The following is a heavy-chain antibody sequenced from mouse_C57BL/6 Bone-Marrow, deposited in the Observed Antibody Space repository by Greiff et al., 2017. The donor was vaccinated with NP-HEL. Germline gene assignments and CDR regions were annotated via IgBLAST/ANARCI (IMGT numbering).Heavy chain of an antibody. CDR3: ARGGGLWYFDY. CDR1: GYTFTNYW. CDR2: IYPGGGYT. J-gene: IGHJ2*01. V-gene: IGHV1-63*01. D-gene: IGHD1-1*02. Sequence: QVQLQQSGAELVRPGTSVKMSCKASGYTFTNYWIGWAKQRPGHGLEWIGDIYPGGGYTNYNEKFKGKATLTADKSSSTAYMQFSSLTSEDSSIYYCARGGGLWYFDYWGQGTTLTVSS.